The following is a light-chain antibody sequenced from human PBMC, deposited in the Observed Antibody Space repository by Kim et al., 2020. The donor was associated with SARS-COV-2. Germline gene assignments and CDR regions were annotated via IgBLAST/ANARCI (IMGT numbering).Light chain of an antibody. Sequence: GTSMPISCTGTSRDVGSYNLVSWYQQHPGKAPKLMIYEGSKRPSGVSNRFSGSKSGNTASLTISGLQAEDEADYYCCSYAGSSTLVFGGGTQLTVL. CDR3: CSYAGSSTLV. CDR2: EGS. CDR1: SRDVGSYNL. V-gene: IGLV2-23*01. J-gene: IGLJ2*01.